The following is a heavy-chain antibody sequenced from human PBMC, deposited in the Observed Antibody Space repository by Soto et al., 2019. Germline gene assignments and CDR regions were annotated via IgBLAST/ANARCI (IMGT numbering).Heavy chain of an antibody. J-gene: IGHJ1*01. CDR2: IKSKAEGRTT. D-gene: IGHD3-3*01. CDR1: GFTFSDAW. V-gene: IGHV3-15*01. Sequence: LRLSCEVSGFTFSDAWMSWVRQAPGKGLEWVGRIKSKAEGRTTDFAASVKGRFSISGDDSKNMLYLQMNNLQTEDTAVYFCTTDNMFGATSPQFHHWGQGTLVTVSS. CDR3: TTDNMFGATSPQFHH.